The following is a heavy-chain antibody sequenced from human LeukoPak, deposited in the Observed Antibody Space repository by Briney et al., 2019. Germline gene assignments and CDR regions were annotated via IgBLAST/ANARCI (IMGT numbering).Heavy chain of an antibody. CDR3: ARVNTVDCSGGSCYSYWFDP. J-gene: IGHJ5*02. Sequence: PSETLSLTCAVSGGSISSSNWWSWVRQPPGKGLEWIGEIYHSGSTNYNPSLKSRVTISVDKSKNQFSLKLSSVTAADTAVYYCARVNTVDCSGGSCYSYWFDPWGQGTLVTVSS. D-gene: IGHD2-15*01. CDR2: IYHSGST. CDR1: GGSISSSNW. V-gene: IGHV4-4*02.